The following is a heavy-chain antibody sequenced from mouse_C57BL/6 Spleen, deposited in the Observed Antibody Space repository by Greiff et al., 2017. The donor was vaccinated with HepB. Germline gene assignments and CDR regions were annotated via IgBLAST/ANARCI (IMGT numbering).Heavy chain of an antibody. D-gene: IGHD1-1*01. CDR1: GYSFTGYY. J-gene: IGHJ2*01. V-gene: IGHV1-42*01. CDR2: INPSTGGT. Sequence: VQLQQSGPELVKPGASVKISCKASGYSFTGYYMNWVKQSPEKSLEWIGEINPSTGGTTYNQKFKAKATLTVDKSSSTAYMQLKSLTSEDSAVYYCARVPFTTVVATFYFDYWGQGTTLTVSS. CDR3: ARVPFTTVVATFYFDY.